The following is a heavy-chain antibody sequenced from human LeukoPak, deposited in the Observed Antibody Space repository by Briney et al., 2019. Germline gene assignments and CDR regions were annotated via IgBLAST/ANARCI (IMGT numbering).Heavy chain of an antibody. D-gene: IGHD6-13*01. Sequence: GRSLRLSCAASGFTFSSYGMLWVRQAPGKGLEWVAVIWYDGSNKYYADSVKGRFTISRDNSKNTLYLQMNSLRAEDTAVYYCARDSWIAAAGNFDYWGQGTLVTVSS. V-gene: IGHV3-33*01. CDR3: ARDSWIAAAGNFDY. CDR1: GFTFSSYG. J-gene: IGHJ4*02. CDR2: IWYDGSNK.